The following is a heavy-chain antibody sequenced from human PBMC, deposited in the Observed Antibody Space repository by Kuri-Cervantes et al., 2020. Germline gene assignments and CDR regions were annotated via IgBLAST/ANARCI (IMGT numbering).Heavy chain of an antibody. CDR2: IFQSGTT. CDR1: GGSFSGYY. J-gene: IGHJ5*02. V-gene: IGHV4-34*12. Sequence: ESLKISCAVYGGSFSGYYWSWIRKPPGKGLEWIGSIFQSGTTHYSPSLKRRVTISLDTSKNQFSLKLTSVTAADTAVYYCARHARDVVVVADMVDWFDPWGQGTLVTVSS. CDR3: ARHARDVVVVADMVDWFDP. D-gene: IGHD2-15*01.